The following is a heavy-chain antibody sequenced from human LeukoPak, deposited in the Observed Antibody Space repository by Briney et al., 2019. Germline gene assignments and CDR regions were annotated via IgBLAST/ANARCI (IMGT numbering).Heavy chain of an antibody. CDR3: AREKYDGGHYFDY. Sequence: SETLSLTCTVPGGSISSSSYYWGWIRQPPGKGLEWIGSIYYSGSTYYNPSLKSRVTISVDTSKNQFSLKLSSVTAADTAVYYCAREKYDGGHYFDYWGQGTLVTVSS. D-gene: IGHD4-23*01. V-gene: IGHV4-39*07. J-gene: IGHJ4*02. CDR1: GGSISSSSYY. CDR2: IYYSGST.